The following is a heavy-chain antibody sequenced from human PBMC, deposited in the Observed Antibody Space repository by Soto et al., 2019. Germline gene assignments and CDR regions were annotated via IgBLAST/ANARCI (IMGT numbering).Heavy chain of an antibody. CDR2: ISWDGGRT. V-gene: IGHV3-43*01. CDR1: GFSFEYYT. D-gene: IGHD3-9*01. Sequence: GGSLRLSCAASGFSFEYYTMHWVRHTPGKGPEWISLISWDGGRTLYSDSVKGRFIISRDNSKNSLYLQMNSLTTEDTALYFCARDSHDVLTGQKRYFDHWGQGTLVTVSS. J-gene: IGHJ4*02. CDR3: ARDSHDVLTGQKRYFDH.